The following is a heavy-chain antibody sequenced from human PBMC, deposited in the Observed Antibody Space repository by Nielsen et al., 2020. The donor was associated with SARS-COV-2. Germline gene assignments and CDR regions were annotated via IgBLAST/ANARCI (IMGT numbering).Heavy chain of an antibody. J-gene: IGHJ6*02. D-gene: IGHD6-6*01. CDR2: MNSDGSTT. CDR3: ARGHIPARNALDV. V-gene: IGHV3-74*01. Sequence: GESLKISCAASGFTFSSYWMHWVRQAPGKGLVWVSRMNSDGSTTNYAESVRGRITISRDNAKNTLYLQMISLRAEDTAVYYCARGHIPARNALDVWGQGTTVTVSS. CDR1: GFTFSSYW.